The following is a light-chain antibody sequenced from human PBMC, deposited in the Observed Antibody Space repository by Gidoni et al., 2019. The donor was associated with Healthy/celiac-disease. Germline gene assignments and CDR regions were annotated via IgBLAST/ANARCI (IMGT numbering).Light chain of an antibody. CDR2: VKN. CDR1: SLRSYY. V-gene: IGLV3-19*01. Sequence: SSALTQDPAVSVALGQTVRITCQGDSLRSYYASWYQQKPGQAPVLVIYVKNNRPSGIPDRFSGSSSGNTASLTITGAQAEDEADYYCNSRDSSGNPVFGGGTKLTVL. CDR3: NSRDSSGNPV. J-gene: IGLJ2*01.